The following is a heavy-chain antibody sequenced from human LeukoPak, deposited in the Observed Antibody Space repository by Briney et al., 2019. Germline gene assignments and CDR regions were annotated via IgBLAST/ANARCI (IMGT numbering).Heavy chain of an antibody. V-gene: IGHV1-2*06. CDR2: INPNSGGT. D-gene: IGHD3-22*01. Sequence: VASVKVSCKVSGYTFTGYYMHWVRQAPGQGLEWMGRINPNSGGTNYAQKFQGRVTMTRDTSISTAYMELSRLRSDDTAVYYCARTSSYYYDSSGYDYWGQGTLVTVSS. CDR3: ARTSSYYYDSSGYDY. J-gene: IGHJ4*02. CDR1: GYTFTGYY.